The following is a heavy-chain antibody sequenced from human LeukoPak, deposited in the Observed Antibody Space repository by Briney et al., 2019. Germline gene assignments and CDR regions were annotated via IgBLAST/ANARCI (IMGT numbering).Heavy chain of an antibody. CDR2: IYYSGST. CDR1: GGSISGYY. J-gene: IGHJ3*02. Sequence: SETLSLTCTVSGGSISGYYWSWIRQPPGKGLEWIGYIYYSGSTNYNPSLKSRVTISVDTSKNQFSLKLSAVTAADTAVYYCARSLWNDFDAFDIWGQGTMVTVSS. V-gene: IGHV4-59*01. D-gene: IGHD1-1*01. CDR3: ARSLWNDFDAFDI.